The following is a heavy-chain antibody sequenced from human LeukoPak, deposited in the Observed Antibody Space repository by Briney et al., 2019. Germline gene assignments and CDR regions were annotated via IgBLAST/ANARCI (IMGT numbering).Heavy chain of an antibody. Sequence: ASVKVSCKASGYTFTSYDINWVRQATGQGLEWMGWMNPNSGNTGYAQNFQGRVTMTRNTSISTAYMELSSLRSEDTAVYYCARAYCRGGGCYSGCWGQGTLVTVSS. J-gene: IGHJ4*02. CDR2: MNPNSGNT. CDR1: GYTFTSYD. CDR3: ARAYCRGGGCYSGC. D-gene: IGHD2-15*01. V-gene: IGHV1-8*01.